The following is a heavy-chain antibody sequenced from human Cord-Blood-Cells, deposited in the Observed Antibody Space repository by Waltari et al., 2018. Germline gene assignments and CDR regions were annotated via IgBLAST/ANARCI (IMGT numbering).Heavy chain of an antibody. Sequence: QVQLQQWGAGLLKPSETLSLTCAVYGGSFSGYYWSWIRQPPGKGMEWIGEIIHSGTPNSNPSPKSRITISVDTAKNQFSLKLGSVTAADTALYYCARVIYGSGSYSDWFDPRGQGTLVTVSS. CDR2: IIHSGTP. CDR1: GGSFSGYY. D-gene: IGHD3-10*01. CDR3: ARVIYGSGSYSDWFDP. J-gene: IGHJ5*02. V-gene: IGHV4-34*12.